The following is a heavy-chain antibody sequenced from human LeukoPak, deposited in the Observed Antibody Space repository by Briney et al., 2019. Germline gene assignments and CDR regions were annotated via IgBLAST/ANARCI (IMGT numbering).Heavy chain of an antibody. CDR1: GYTFIGYY. CDR3: AREVVVTPT. D-gene: IGHD2-21*02. V-gene: IGHV1-2*02. CDR2: IIPSSGDT. J-gene: IGHJ5*02. Sequence: APVKVSCKASGYTFIGYYIHWVRQAPGQGLEWVGWIIPSSGDTKYAQKFQGRVTMTRDTSISTAYMELSRLRSDDTAVYYCAREVVVTPTWGQGTLVTVSS.